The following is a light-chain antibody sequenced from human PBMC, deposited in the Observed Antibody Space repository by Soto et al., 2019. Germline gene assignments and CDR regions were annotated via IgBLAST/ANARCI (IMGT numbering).Light chain of an antibody. CDR1: QAITSW. V-gene: IGKV1-12*01. CDR3: SPTRSFPLT. CDR2: SAS. Sequence: DIHVTQSPSSVSASVGDRVTITCRASQAITSWLAWYQQKPGRAPKLLIYSASSLQSGAPSRFTGRGSGNDLTLPLTSPQPDDAAGYYCSPTRSFPLTFGGGTKVEI. J-gene: IGKJ4*01.